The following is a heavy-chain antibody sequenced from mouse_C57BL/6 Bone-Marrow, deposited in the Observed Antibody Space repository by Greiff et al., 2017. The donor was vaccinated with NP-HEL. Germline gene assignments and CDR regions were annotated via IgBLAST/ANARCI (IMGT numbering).Heavy chain of an antibody. CDR2: IFPGSGST. CDR1: GYTFTDYY. D-gene: IGHD1-1*01. CDR3: ARGDYGSSVPWYFDV. Sequence: VQLQQSGPELVKPGASVKISCKASGYTFTDYYINWVKQRPGQGLEWIGWIFPGSGSTYYNEKFKGKATLTVDKSSSTAYMLLSSLTSEDSAVYFCARGDYGSSVPWYFDVWGTGTTVTVSS. V-gene: IGHV1-75*01. J-gene: IGHJ1*03.